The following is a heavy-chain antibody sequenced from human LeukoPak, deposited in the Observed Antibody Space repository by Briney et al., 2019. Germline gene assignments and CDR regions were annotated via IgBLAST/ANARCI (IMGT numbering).Heavy chain of an antibody. CDR3: AGSGYCSGGSCYSDY. D-gene: IGHD2-15*01. CDR1: GLTFSSYS. Sequence: PGGSLRLSCAASGLTFSSYSMNWVRQAPGKGLEWVSSISSSSYIYYADSVKGRFTISRDNAKNSLYLQMNSLRAEDTAVYYCAGSGYCSGGSCYSDYWGQGTLVTVSS. J-gene: IGHJ4*02. CDR2: ISSSSYI. V-gene: IGHV3-21*01.